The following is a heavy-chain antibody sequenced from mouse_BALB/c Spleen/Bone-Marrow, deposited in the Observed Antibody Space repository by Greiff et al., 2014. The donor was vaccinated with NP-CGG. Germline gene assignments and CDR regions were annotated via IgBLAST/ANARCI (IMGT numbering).Heavy chain of an antibody. CDR3: ARSYGNYLYFDY. V-gene: IGHV1-4*02. CDR2: INPSSGYT. J-gene: IGHJ2*01. CDR1: GYTFTSYT. D-gene: IGHD2-10*02. Sequence: QVQLQQSAAELARPGASVKMSCKASGYTFTSYTMHWVKQRPGQGLEWIGYINPSSGYTEYIQKFKDKTTLTADKSSSSAYMQLSNLTSEGSSVYYCARSYGNYLYFDYWGQGTALTVSS.